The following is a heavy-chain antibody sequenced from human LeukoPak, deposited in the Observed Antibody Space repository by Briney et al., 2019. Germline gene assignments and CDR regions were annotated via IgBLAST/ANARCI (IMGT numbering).Heavy chain of an antibody. CDR3: ARGGDFWSGYYTPYYYYYYGMDV. J-gene: IGHJ6*02. CDR2: IIPILGIA. D-gene: IGHD3-3*01. Sequence: ASVKVSCKASGGTFSSYAISWVRQAPGQGLEWMGRIIPILGIANYAQKFQGRVTMTRNTSISTAYMELSSLRSEDTAVYYCARGGDFWSGYYTPYYYYYYGMDVWGQGTTVTVSS. CDR1: GGTFSSYA. V-gene: IGHV1-69*04.